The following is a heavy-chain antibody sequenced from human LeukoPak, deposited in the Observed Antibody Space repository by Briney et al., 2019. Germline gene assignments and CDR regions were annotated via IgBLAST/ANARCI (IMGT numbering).Heavy chain of an antibody. CDR1: GFTFSAYW. Sequence: GESLRLSCAPSGFTFSAYWMHWVRQVPGRGLVWVSRINSDGSSTTYADSVKGRFPISRDDAKNTLFLQMSSLRAEDTAVYYCAREKFHDYNLDLWGLGTLVTVSS. CDR2: INSDGSST. J-gene: IGHJ5*02. V-gene: IGHV3-74*03. D-gene: IGHD3-10*01. CDR3: AREKFHDYNLDL.